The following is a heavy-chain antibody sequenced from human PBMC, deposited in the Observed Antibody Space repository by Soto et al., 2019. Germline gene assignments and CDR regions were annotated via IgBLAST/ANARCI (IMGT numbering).Heavy chain of an antibody. V-gene: IGHV3-74*01. CDR2: INGDGSLT. D-gene: IGHD3-10*01. J-gene: IGHJ4*02. CDR3: TKDTFGAEDY. CDR1: GFTFSYYW. Sequence: EVQLVESGGGLVQPGGSLRLSCAASGFTFSYYWMHWVRQAPGKGLMWVSRINGDGSLTNYADSVSGRFTISRDNARNTLYLQMDSLRAEDTALYFCTKDTFGAEDYWGRGTLVTVSS.